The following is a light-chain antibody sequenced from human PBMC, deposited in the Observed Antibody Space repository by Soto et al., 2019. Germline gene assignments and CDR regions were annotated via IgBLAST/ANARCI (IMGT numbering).Light chain of an antibody. CDR3: QQFSSYPLT. Sequence: EIVMTQSPATLSVSPGERATLSCRASQSVSSNLAWYQQKPGQAPRLLIYGASTRATGIPARFSGSGSGTDFTLTISRLEPEDFAVYDCQQFSSYPLTFGGGTKVDIK. V-gene: IGKV3-15*01. CDR1: QSVSSN. J-gene: IGKJ4*01. CDR2: GAS.